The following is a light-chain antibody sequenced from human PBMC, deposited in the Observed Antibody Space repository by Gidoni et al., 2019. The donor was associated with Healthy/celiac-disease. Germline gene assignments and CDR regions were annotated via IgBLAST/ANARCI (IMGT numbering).Light chain of an antibody. CDR3: LQHNSYPPRT. Sequence: PKRLIDAASSLQSGVPSRFSGSGSGTEFTLTISSLQPEDFATYYCLQHNSYPPRTFXQXTKVEIK. J-gene: IGKJ1*01. CDR2: AAS. V-gene: IGKV1-17*01.